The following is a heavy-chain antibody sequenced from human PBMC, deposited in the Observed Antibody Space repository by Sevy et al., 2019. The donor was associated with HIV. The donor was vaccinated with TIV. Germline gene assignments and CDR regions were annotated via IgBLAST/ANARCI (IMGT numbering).Heavy chain of an antibody. CDR3: ARSPPVVVVPGTPSWFDP. J-gene: IGHJ5*02. V-gene: IGHV4-34*01. CDR1: DGSFSGYY. D-gene: IGHD2-2*01. CDR2: INESGIA. Sequence: SETLSLTCAVHDGSFSGYYWNWIRQLPGKGLEWIGEINESGIAYYNPSLKSRVTISVDTSKKQFSLKLNSVTAADTAVYFCARSPPVVVVPGTPSWFDPWGQGTLVTVSS.